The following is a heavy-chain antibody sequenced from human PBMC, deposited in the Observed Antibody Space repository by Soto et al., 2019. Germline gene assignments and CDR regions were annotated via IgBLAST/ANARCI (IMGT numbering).Heavy chain of an antibody. CDR2: IWYDGSNK. D-gene: IGHD6-13*01. J-gene: IGHJ6*02. Sequence: GGSLILSCAASGFTFSSYGMHWVRQAPGKGLEWVAVIWYDGSNKYYADSVKGRFTISRDNSKNTLYLQMNSLRAEDTAVYYCARAGTGSSWFYGMDVWGQGTTVTVSS. CDR1: GFTFSSYG. CDR3: ARAGTGSSWFYGMDV. V-gene: IGHV3-33*01.